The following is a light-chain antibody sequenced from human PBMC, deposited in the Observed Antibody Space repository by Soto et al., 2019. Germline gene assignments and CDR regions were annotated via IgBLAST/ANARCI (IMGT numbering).Light chain of an antibody. CDR1: SSDVGRYNL. Sequence: QSALTQPASVSGSPGQSITISCTGTSSDVGRYNLVSWYQQHPGKAPKLMIYEGSKRPSGVSNRFSGSKSGNTASLTISGLQAEDEADDYCCSYAGSSTYVFGTGTKLTVL. CDR2: EGS. CDR3: CSYAGSSTYV. J-gene: IGLJ1*01. V-gene: IGLV2-23*01.